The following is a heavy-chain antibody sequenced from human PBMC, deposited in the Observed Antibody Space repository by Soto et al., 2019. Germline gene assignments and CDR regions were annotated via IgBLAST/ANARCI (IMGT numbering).Heavy chain of an antibody. Sequence: ASVKVSCKASGFTFSSSAMQWVRQARGQRLEWIGWIVVGSGNTNYAQKFQERVTITRDMSTSTAYMELSSLRSEDTAVYYCAASTDNWNDIFSDYWGQGTLVTVSS. CDR3: AASTDNWNDIFSDY. D-gene: IGHD1-20*01. V-gene: IGHV1-58*02. CDR2: IVVGSGNT. CDR1: GFTFSSSA. J-gene: IGHJ4*02.